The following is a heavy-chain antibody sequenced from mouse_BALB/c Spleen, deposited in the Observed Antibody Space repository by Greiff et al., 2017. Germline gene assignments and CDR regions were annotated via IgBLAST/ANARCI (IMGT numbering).Heavy chain of an antibody. Sequence: EVKVIESGGGLVQPGGSLKLSCAASGFDFSRYWMSWVRQAPGKGLEWIGEINPDSSTKNYTPSLKDKFIISRDNAKNTLYLQMSKVRSEDTALYYCARRGNFWYFDVWGAGTTVTVSS. J-gene: IGHJ1*01. D-gene: IGHD2-1*01. CDR3: ARRGNFWYFDV. V-gene: IGHV4-1*02. CDR1: GFDFSRYW. CDR2: INPDSSTK.